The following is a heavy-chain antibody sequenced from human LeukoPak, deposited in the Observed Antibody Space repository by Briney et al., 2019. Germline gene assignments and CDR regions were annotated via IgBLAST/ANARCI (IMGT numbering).Heavy chain of an antibody. CDR2: INHSGST. J-gene: IGHJ3*02. CDR1: GGSFSGYY. V-gene: IGHV4-34*01. D-gene: IGHD1-26*01. Sequence: SETLSLTCAVYGGSFSGYYWSWIRQPPGKGLEWIGEINHSGSTNYNPSLKSRVTISVDTSKNQFSLKLSSVTAADTAVYYCARDSGSYQRAYDAFDIWGQGTMVTVSS. CDR3: ARDSGSYQRAYDAFDI.